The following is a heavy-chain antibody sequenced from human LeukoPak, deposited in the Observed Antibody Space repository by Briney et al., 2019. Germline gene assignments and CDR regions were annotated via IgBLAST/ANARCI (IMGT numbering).Heavy chain of an antibody. CDR1: GDSISRSDSY. J-gene: IGHJ1*01. Sequence: PSETLSLTCSVSGDSISRSDSYWDWIRQPPGKGLEWIGTIYYSGRTYYSPSLNSRVTMSVGTSSNQFSLNLRSVTAADTAVYYCARRRYYDGSGYLEWGQGTLLSVSS. D-gene: IGHD3-22*01. V-gene: IGHV4-39*01. CDR3: ARRRYYDGSGYLE. CDR2: IYYSGRT.